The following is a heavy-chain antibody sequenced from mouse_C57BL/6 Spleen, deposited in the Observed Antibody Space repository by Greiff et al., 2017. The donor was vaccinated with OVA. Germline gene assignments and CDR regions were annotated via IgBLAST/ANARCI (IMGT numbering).Heavy chain of an antibody. J-gene: IGHJ1*03. Sequence: QVQLQQPGAELEMPGASVKLSCKASGYTFTSYWMHWVKQRPGQGLEWIGEIDPSDGYTNYNQKFKGKSTLTVDKSSSTAYIQLSSLTSEDSAVYYWARRNYGSGYWYFNVGGKGTTVTVSS. CDR3: ARRNYGSGYWYFNV. CDR2: IDPSDGYT. V-gene: IGHV1-69*01. D-gene: IGHD1-1*01. CDR1: GYTFTSYW.